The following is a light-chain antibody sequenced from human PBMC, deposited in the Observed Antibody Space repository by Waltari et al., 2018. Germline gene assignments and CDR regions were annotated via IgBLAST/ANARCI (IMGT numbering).Light chain of an antibody. V-gene: IGKV3-15*01. CDR2: GAS. CDR1: QSVSSN. Sequence: EMVMTQSPATLSVSPGERATLSCRASQSVSSNLAGYQQKPGQAPRILIYGASTRATGIPARFSGSGSGTEFTLTISSLQSEDFAVYYCQQHNNWPLYTFGQGTKLEIK. J-gene: IGKJ2*01. CDR3: QQHNNWPLYT.